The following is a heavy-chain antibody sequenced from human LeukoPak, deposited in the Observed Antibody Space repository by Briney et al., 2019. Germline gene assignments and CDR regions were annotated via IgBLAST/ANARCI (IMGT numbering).Heavy chain of an antibody. CDR3: ARIDYYDSSGYYYRAAGYYYYYYMDV. V-gene: IGHV4-34*01. J-gene: IGHJ6*03. D-gene: IGHD3-22*01. Sequence: PSETLSLTCAVYGGSFSGYYWSWIRQPPGKGLEWIGEINHSGSTNYNPSLKSRVTISVDTSKNQFSLKLSSVTAADTAVYYCARIDYYDSSGYYYRAAGYYYYYYMDVWGKGTTVTVSS. CDR1: GGSFSGYY. CDR2: INHSGST.